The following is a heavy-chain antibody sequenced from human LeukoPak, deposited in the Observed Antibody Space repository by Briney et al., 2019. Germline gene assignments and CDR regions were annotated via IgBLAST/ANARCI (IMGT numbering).Heavy chain of an antibody. Sequence: ASVKVSCKASGYTFTSYGINWVRQAPGEGLEWMGWISADNGNTNYAQKFQGRVTMTTDTSTSTAYMELRSLRSDDTAVYYCARLSGYSSSGYLSPTDCGAQGPLVTVSS. CDR3: ARLSGYSSSGYLSPTDC. V-gene: IGHV1-18*01. CDR2: ISADNGNT. J-gene: IGHJ4*02. CDR1: GYTFTSYG. D-gene: IGHD6-13*01.